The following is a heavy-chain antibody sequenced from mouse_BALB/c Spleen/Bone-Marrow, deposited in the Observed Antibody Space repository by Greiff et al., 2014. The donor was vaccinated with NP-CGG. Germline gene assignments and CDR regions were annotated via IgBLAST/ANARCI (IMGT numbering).Heavy chain of an antibody. V-gene: IGHV5-6-3*01. CDR3: ARDIITTRGFAY. Sequence: EVKLVESGGGLVQPGGSLKLSCAASGFTFSSYGMSWVRQTPDKRLELVATINSNGGSTYYPDSVKGRFTISRDNAKNTLYLQMSSLKSEDTAMYYCARDIITTRGFAYWGQGTLVTVSA. J-gene: IGHJ3*01. D-gene: IGHD2-12*01. CDR2: INSNGGST. CDR1: GFTFSSYG.